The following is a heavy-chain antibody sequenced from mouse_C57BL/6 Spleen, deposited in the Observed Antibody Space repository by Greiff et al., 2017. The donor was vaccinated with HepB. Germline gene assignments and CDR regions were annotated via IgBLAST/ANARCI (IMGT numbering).Heavy chain of an antibody. Sequence: VQLQQSGPELVKPGASVKIPCKASGYTFTDYNMDWVKQSHGKSLEWIGDINPNNGGTIYNQKFKGKATLTVDKSSSTAYMELRSLTSEDTAVYYCARRDYDPYYFDYWGQGTTLTVSS. CDR3: ARRDYDPYYFDY. V-gene: IGHV1-18*01. CDR1: GYTFTDYN. CDR2: INPNNGGT. D-gene: IGHD2-4*01. J-gene: IGHJ2*01.